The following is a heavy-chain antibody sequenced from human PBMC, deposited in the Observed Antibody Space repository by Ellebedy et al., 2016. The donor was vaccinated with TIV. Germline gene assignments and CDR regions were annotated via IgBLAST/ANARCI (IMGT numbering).Heavy chain of an antibody. CDR1: GLIVNNAY. Sequence: GESLKISXEASGLIVNNAYMTWVRQAPGKVLEWIGRIQSRNEGGTAAYAAPVQGRFIISRDESENRLFLHMNSLRTEDTGVYYCNTGWAFDDWGQGTMVTVSS. CDR3: NTGWAFDD. J-gene: IGHJ3*01. CDR2: IQSRNEGGTA. V-gene: IGHV3-15*05.